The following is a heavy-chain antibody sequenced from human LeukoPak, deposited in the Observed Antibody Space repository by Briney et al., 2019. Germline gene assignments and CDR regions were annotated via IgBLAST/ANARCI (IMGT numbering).Heavy chain of an antibody. J-gene: IGHJ4*02. Sequence: GGSLRLTCAASGLTFSSSAMSWVRQAPGKGLEWVSAISNNGGYTYYADSVQGRFTISRDNSKSTLCLQMNSLRAEDTAVYYCAKQLGYCSDGSCYFPYWGQGTLVTVSS. CDR3: AKQLGYCSDGSCYFPY. D-gene: IGHD2-15*01. CDR1: GLTFSSSA. V-gene: IGHV3-23*01. CDR2: ISNNGGYT.